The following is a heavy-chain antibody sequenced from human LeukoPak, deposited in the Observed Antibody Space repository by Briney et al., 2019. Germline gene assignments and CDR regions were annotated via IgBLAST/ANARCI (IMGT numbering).Heavy chain of an antibody. Sequence: PGGSLRLSCAASGFTFSSYAMHWVRQAPGKGLEWVAFIRYDGTDKLYGDSVKGRFTISRDNSKNTLYLQMNSLRADDTAIYFCAKDVVGQQWPENYWGQGTLVTVSS. V-gene: IGHV3-30*02. CDR1: GFTFSSYA. D-gene: IGHD6-19*01. CDR3: AKDVVGQQWPENY. CDR2: IRYDGTDK. J-gene: IGHJ4*02.